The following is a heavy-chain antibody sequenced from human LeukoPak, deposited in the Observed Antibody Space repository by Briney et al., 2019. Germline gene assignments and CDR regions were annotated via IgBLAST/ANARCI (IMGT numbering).Heavy chain of an antibody. CDR1: GGSISSYS. D-gene: IGHD3-10*01. Sequence: SETLSLTCTVSGGSISSYSWSWVRQPPGRGLEWIGYIYYSGRTTYNPSLKSRVTIPLDTSKNQFSLKLTSVTAADTAVYYCAGDYGSGSYRFDYWGQGTLVTVSS. V-gene: IGHV4-59*12. CDR2: IYYSGRT. J-gene: IGHJ4*02. CDR3: AGDYGSGSYRFDY.